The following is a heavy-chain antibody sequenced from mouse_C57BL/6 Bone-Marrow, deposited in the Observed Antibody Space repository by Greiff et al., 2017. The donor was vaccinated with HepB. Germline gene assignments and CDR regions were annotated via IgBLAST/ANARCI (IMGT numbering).Heavy chain of an antibody. V-gene: IGHV1-81*01. D-gene: IGHD1-1*01. CDR3: SREFTTVVATDYFDY. J-gene: IGHJ2*01. CDR2: IYPRSGNT. Sequence: QVQLQQSGAELATPGASVKLSCKASGYTFTSYGISWVKQRTGQGLEWIGEIYPRSGNTYYNEKFKGKATLTADKSSSTAYMELRSLTSEDSAVYFCSREFTTVVATDYFDYWGQGTTLTVSS. CDR1: GYTFTSYG.